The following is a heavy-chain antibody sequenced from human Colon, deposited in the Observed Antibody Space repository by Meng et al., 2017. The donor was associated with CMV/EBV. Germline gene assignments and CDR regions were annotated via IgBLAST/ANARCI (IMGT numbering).Heavy chain of an antibody. CDR2: ITPILGKA. CDR1: GYTFTKYS. D-gene: IGHD3-3*01. Sequence: SVKVSCKASGYTFTKYSIKSVRLAPGQGLDWMGGITPILGKANYAQKFQDRVTISTDESTNTAYMELSSLRSDDTAVYYCARALPIEVFHYGLDVWGQGTTVTVSS. J-gene: IGHJ6*02. V-gene: IGHV1-69*16. CDR3: ARALPIEVFHYGLDV.